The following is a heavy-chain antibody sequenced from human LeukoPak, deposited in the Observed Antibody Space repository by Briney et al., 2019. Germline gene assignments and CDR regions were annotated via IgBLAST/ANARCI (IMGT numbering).Heavy chain of an antibody. CDR1: GGSISSSSYY. Sequence: SETLSLTCTVSGGSISSSSYYWGWIRQPPGKGLEWIGSIYYSGSTYYKPSLKSRVTISLDTSKKQFSLKLTSVTAADTAIYYCATEYCASSSCRFDSWGQGTLVTVSS. V-gene: IGHV4-39*07. J-gene: IGHJ4*02. CDR2: IYYSGST. CDR3: ATEYCASSSCRFDS. D-gene: IGHD2-2*01.